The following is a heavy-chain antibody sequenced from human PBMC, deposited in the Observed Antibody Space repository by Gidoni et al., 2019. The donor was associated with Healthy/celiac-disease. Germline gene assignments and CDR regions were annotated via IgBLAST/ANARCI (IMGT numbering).Heavy chain of an antibody. Sequence: QFQLVQSRAEVKKPVSSVKVSCNASGGTFSSYTISWVRQAPGQGLEWMGRIITILGIANYAQKFQGRVTITADKATSTAYMELSSLRSEDTAVYYCARGLGVAGTDYFDYWGQGTLVTVSS. V-gene: IGHV1-69*02. CDR3: ARGLGVAGTDYFDY. D-gene: IGHD6-19*01. CDR1: GGTFSSYT. J-gene: IGHJ4*02. CDR2: IITILGIA.